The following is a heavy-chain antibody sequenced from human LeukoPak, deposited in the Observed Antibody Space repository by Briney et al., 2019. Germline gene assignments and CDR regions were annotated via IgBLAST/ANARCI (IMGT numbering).Heavy chain of an antibody. CDR3: ARAKYYYDSSGPIGYFDY. V-gene: IGHV4-4*02. CDR1: GFTFNTYW. CDR2: IYHSGST. J-gene: IGHJ4*02. Sequence: GSLRLSCAASGFTFNTYWMSWVRQPPGKGLEWIGEIYHSGSTNYNPSLKSRVTISVDKSKNQFSLKLSSVTAADTAVYYCARAKYYYDSSGPIGYFDYWGQGTLVTVSS. D-gene: IGHD3-22*01.